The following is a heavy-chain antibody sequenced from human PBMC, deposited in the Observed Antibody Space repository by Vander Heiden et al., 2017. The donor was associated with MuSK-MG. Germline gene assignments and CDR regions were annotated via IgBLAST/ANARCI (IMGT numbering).Heavy chain of an antibody. CDR2: ISWNSGSI. V-gene: IGHV3-9*01. D-gene: IGHD2-2*01. J-gene: IGHJ4*02. CDR1: GFTFDDYA. CDR3: AKAPRSRRDQYYFDY. Sequence: EVQLVESGGGLVQPGRSLRLSCAPSGFTFDDYAMHWVRQAPGKGLEWVLGISWNSGSIGYADSVKGRFTISRDNAKNSLYLQMNSLRAEDTALYYCAKAPRSRRDQYYFDYWGQGTLVTVSS.